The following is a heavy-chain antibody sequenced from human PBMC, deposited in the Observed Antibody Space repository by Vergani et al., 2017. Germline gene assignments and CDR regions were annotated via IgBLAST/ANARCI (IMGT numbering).Heavy chain of an antibody. CDR1: GYTFTNYP. CDR2: INTNSGNP. D-gene: IGHD6-19*01. Sequence: QVQLLQSGSELKKPGASVRISCEASGYTFTNYPLIWVRQAPGQGLEFMEWINTNSGNPTYAPGFTGRFVFSLDTSVSTAYLQISGLKAEDSAVYYCARGRQWRLTEYLYGMDVWGQGTTVTVSS. J-gene: IGHJ6*02. V-gene: IGHV7-4-1*02. CDR3: ARGRQWRLTEYLYGMDV.